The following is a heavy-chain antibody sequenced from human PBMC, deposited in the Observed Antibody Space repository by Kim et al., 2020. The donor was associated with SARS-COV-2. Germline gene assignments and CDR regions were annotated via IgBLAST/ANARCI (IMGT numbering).Heavy chain of an antibody. CDR2: ISSTSIYT. D-gene: IGHD5-18*01. CDR1: GFTFSDYY. Sequence: GGSLRLSCAASGFTFSDYYMSWIRQAPGKGLEWVSYISSTSIYTNFADSVKGRFTISRDNAKNSLYLQMNSLRAEDTAVYYCARGKYTAMADSAFDIWGQGTMVTVSS. CDR3: ARGKYTAMADSAFDI. V-gene: IGHV3-11*05. J-gene: IGHJ3*02.